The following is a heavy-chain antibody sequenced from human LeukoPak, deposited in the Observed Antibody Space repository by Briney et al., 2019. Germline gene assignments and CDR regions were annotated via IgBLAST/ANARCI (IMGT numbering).Heavy chain of an antibody. Sequence: GGSLRLSCTASEFTFGDYAISWVRQAPGKGLEWLGFIRSKDNDGTTDYAASVKGRFIISRDDSKSVDYLEMNDVKIEDTAVYYCTRDRWGGGYISRGMDVWGKGTTVTISS. CDR3: TRDRWGGGYISRGMDV. CDR1: EFTFGDYA. D-gene: IGHD5-12*01. V-gene: IGHV3-49*04. J-gene: IGHJ6*04. CDR2: IRSKDNDGTT.